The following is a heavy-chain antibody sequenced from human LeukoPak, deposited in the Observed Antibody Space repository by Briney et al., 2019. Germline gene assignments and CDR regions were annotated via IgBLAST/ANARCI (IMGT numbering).Heavy chain of an antibody. D-gene: IGHD3-10*01. CDR3: ARKSDAKSYYPD. CDR1: GYSISSGYY. CDR2: IYHSGST. Sequence: SETLSLTCTVSGYSISSGYYWGWIRQPPGKGLEWIGSIYHSGSTYYNPSLKSRVTISVDTSKNQFSLKLSSVTAVDTAVYYCARKSDAKSYYPDWGQGTLVTVSS. J-gene: IGHJ4*02. V-gene: IGHV4-38-2*02.